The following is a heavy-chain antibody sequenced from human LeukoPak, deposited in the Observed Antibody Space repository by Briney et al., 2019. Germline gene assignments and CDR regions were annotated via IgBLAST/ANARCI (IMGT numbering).Heavy chain of an antibody. Sequence: ASVKVSCKASGGTFSSNAISWVRQAPGQGLEWMGGIIPIFGTANYAQKFQGRVTITADESTSTAYMELSSLRSEDTAVYYCARVRTGESYYYYYYMDVWGKGTTVTVSS. J-gene: IGHJ6*03. D-gene: IGHD7-27*01. CDR3: ARVRTGESYYYYYYMDV. CDR2: IIPIFGTA. CDR1: GGTFSSNA. V-gene: IGHV1-69*13.